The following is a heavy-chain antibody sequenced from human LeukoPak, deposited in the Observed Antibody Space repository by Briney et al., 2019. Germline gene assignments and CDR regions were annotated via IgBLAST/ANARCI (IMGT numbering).Heavy chain of an antibody. CDR1: GYTFTGYC. V-gene: IGHV1-2*02. D-gene: IGHD6-19*01. Sequence: GASVKVSCKASGYTFTGYCMHWVRQAPGQGLEWMGWINPNSGGTNYAQKFQGRVTMTRDTSISTAYMELSRLRSDDTAVYYCARDQYSKQWLIYYYYMDVWGKGTTVTVSS. CDR2: INPNSGGT. J-gene: IGHJ6*03. CDR3: ARDQYSKQWLIYYYYMDV.